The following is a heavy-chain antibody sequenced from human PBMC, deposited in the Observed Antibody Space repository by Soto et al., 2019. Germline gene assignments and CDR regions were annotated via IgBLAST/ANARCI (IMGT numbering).Heavy chain of an antibody. V-gene: IGHV3-23*01. CDR2: VSIGGST. Sequence: PVGSLRLSCAASGFTFSSCAMGWVRQGPGKGLEWVAVVSIGGSTHYADSVRGRFTISRDNSKNTLSLQMNSLTAEDTAVYFCAKSRGAGGNFDYWGQGDLVTVPS. D-gene: IGHD1-26*01. CDR3: AKSRGAGGNFDY. CDR1: GFTFSSCA. J-gene: IGHJ4*02.